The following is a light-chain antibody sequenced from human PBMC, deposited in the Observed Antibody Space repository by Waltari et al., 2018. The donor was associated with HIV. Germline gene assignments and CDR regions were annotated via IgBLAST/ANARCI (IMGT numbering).Light chain of an antibody. CDR2: WAS. J-gene: IGKJ4*01. CDR3: KQYYSTPLT. Sequence: DIVMTQSPDSLAVSLGESATINCKSSQSVLYSSNNKNYLDWYQQKPGQPPKLLIYWASTRESGVPDRFSGSGSGTDFTLTISSLQAEDVAVYYCKQYYSTPLTFGGGTKVEIK. V-gene: IGKV4-1*01. CDR1: QSVLYSSNNKNY.